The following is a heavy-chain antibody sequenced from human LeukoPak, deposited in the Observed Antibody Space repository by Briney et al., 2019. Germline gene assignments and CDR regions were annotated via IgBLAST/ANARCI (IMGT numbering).Heavy chain of an antibody. CDR2: ISSSSSYI. V-gene: IGHV3-21*01. CDR1: GFTFSSYS. D-gene: IGHD3-3*01. CDR3: ARKEVTTYYFDY. J-gene: IGHJ4*02. Sequence: PGGSLRLSCAASGFTFSSYSMNWVRQAPGKGLEWVSSISSSSSYIYYADSVKGRFTISRDNAKNSLYLQMNSLRAEDTAVYYCARKEVTTYYFDYWGQGTPVTVSS.